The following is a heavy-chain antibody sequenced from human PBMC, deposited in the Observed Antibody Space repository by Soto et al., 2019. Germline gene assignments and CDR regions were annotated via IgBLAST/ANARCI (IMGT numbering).Heavy chain of an antibody. Sequence: SLNLSCKTSGGTNSGDAISRGRQATGQGLEWMGGIIPIFGTANYAQKFQGRVTITADKSTSTAYMELSSLRSEDTAVYYCARDPGSRGAFGIRGQGTMVTLPS. V-gene: IGHV1-69*06. CDR1: GGTNSGDA. CDR3: ARDPGSRGAFGI. J-gene: IGHJ3*02. CDR2: IIPIFGTA. D-gene: IGHD3-10*01.